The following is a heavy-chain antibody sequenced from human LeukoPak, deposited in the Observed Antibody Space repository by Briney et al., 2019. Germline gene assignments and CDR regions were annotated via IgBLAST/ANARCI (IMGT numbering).Heavy chain of an antibody. V-gene: IGHV3-23*01. Sequence: ETLSLTCAVSGYSISSGYYWGWIRQPPGKGLEWVSGIGSSAGSIHNADSVKGRFTISRDNSKNTLYLEMNSLRAEDTAVYYCVKDLHFWSAGDYWGQGTLVTVSS. CDR2: IGSSAGSI. J-gene: IGHJ4*02. CDR3: VKDLHFWSAGDY. D-gene: IGHD3-3*02. CDR1: GYSISSGYY.